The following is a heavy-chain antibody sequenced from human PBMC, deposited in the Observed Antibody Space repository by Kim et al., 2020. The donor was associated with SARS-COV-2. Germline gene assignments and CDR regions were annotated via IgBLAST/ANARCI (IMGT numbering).Heavy chain of an antibody. J-gene: IGHJ4*02. CDR2: IYYSGST. Sequence: SETLSLTCTVSGASISSGTYYWGWIRQPPGKGLEWIGNIYYSGSTYYNPSLKSRVTISVDTSKNQFSLKLTSLTAADTAVYFCARLYYGSGSYVDYWGQGTLVTVSS. D-gene: IGHD3-10*01. V-gene: IGHV4-39*01. CDR3: ARLYYGSGSYVDY. CDR1: GASISSGTYY.